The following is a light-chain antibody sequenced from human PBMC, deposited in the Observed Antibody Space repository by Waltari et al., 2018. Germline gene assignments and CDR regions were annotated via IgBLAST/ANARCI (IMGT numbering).Light chain of an antibody. V-gene: IGKV1-39*01. CDR3: QQSFSSPWT. CDR2: GAS. Sequence: DIQMTQSPPSLSASVGDTITINCRASHDAWNYVNWYQQRPAKAPKHLLYGASSLQRGVPSRFSGGGSGTHFTLTVSSLQPEDFATYYCQQSFSSPWTFGPGTKV. CDR1: HDAWNY. J-gene: IGKJ1*01.